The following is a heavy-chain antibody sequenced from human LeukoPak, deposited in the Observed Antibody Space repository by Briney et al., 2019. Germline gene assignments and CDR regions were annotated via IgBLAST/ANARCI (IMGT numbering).Heavy chain of an antibody. CDR3: ARDSGSGTYY. D-gene: IGHD6-19*01. Sequence: GSLRLSCAVSRFTFNNAWMSWVRQAPGKGLEWVGYIYYSGSTNYNSSLESRVTISLDTSKNQFSLKLTSVTAADTAIYYCARDSGSGTYYWGQGTLVTVSS. CDR1: RFTFNNAW. J-gene: IGHJ4*02. V-gene: IGHV4-59*01. CDR2: IYYSGST.